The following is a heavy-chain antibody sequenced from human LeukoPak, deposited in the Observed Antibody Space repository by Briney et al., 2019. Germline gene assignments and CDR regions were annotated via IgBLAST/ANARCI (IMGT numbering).Heavy chain of an antibody. CDR1: GFTFSSYA. D-gene: IGHD3-9*01. CDR3: AKSFGGYDILTGYYEYYAFDI. V-gene: IGHV3-23*01. CDR2: ISGSGSST. Sequence: GASLRLSCPAAGFTFSSYAMSWVRQPPGKGLEWLSSISGSGSSTYYAVSVKGRFTISRDNSKNTLYLQMTSLRAEDTAVYYCAKSFGGYDILTGYYEYYAFDIWGQGTMVTVSS. J-gene: IGHJ3*02.